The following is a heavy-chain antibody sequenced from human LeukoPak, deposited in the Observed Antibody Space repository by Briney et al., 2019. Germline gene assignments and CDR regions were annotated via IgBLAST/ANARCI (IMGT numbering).Heavy chain of an antibody. CDR1: GVSINSGVYY. J-gene: IGHJ5*02. CDR2: ISSSGIT. CDR3: ARDFYGSGSSPLGFDP. D-gene: IGHD3-10*01. Sequence: SQTLSLTCTVSGVSINSGVYYWTWIRQLPGKGLEWIGYISSSGITKYNPFLKSQFTVSSDTSKNQFSLKLTSVTAADTGMYYCARDFYGSGSSPLGFDPWGQGTLVTVSS. V-gene: IGHV4-31*01.